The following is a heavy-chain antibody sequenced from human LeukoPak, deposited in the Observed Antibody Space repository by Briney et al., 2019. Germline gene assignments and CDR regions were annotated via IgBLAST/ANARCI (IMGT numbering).Heavy chain of an antibody. CDR2: ISDSGGST. CDR3: AKVSCSGGSCSLYRYFDY. J-gene: IGHJ4*02. V-gene: IGHV3-23*01. CDR1: GFTFSSYA. Sequence: GGSLRLPSAASGFTFSSYAMSWARQAPGKGLEWVSAISDSGGSTYYADSVKGRFTISRDNSKNTLYLQMNSLRAEDTAVYYCAKVSCSGGSCSLYRYFDYWGQ. D-gene: IGHD2-15*01.